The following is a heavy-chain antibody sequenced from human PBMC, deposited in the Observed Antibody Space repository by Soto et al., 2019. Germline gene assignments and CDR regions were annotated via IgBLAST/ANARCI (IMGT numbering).Heavy chain of an antibody. D-gene: IGHD3-3*01. Sequence: SXTLSLTCTVSGGSVISGSYYWSWIRQPPGKGLEWIGYIYYSGSTNYNPSLKSRVTISVDTSKNQFSLKLSSVTAADTAVYYCARESYYDFWSGYPDYWGQGTLVTVSS. V-gene: IGHV4-61*01. CDR2: IYYSGST. CDR1: GGSVISGSYY. CDR3: ARESYYDFWSGYPDY. J-gene: IGHJ4*02.